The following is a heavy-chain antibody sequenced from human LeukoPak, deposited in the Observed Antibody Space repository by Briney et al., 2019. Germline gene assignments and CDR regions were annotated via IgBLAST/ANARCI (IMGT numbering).Heavy chain of an antibody. CDR3: ARVYYSNSYDYWYFDL. V-gene: IGHV4-59*01. D-gene: IGHD6-13*01. J-gene: IGHJ2*01. CDR1: GGSISSYY. Sequence: PSETLSLTCTVSGGSISSYYWSWIRQPPGKGLEWIAYIYYSGSTNYNPSLKSRVTISVDTSKNQFSLKLSSVTAADTAVYYCARVYYSNSYDYWYFDLWGRGTLVTVSS. CDR2: IYYSGST.